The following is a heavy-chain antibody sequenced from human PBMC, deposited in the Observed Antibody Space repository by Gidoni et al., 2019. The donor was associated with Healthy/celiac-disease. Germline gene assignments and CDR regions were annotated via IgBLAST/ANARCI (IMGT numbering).Heavy chain of an antibody. V-gene: IGHV1-69*01. D-gene: IGHD2-2*01. CDR2: ILPIFGTA. Sequence: QVQLVQSGAEVTKPGSSVNVSCQASGGTFSSYAISWVRQAPGQGVEWMGGILPIFGTANDAQKVQGRGTITADESTSTAYMELSSLRSEDTAVYYCARNPDCSSTSCYVLGVGWFDPWGQGTLVTVSS. CDR3: ARNPDCSSTSCYVLGVGWFDP. CDR1: GGTFSSYA. J-gene: IGHJ5*02.